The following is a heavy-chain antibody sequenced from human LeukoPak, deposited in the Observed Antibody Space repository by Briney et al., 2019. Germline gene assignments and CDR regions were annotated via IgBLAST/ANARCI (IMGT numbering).Heavy chain of an antibody. D-gene: IGHD3-3*01. CDR3: ARGTKTYDFWSGWSYYMDV. V-gene: IGHV3-74*01. CDR2: INSDGSST. Sequence: GGSLRLSCAASGFTFSSYWMHWVRQAPGKGLVWVSRINSDGSSTIYADSVKGRFTISRDNAKNTLYLQMNSLRAEDTAVYYCARGTKTYDFWSGWSYYMDVWGNGTTVTVSS. CDR1: GFTFSSYW. J-gene: IGHJ6*03.